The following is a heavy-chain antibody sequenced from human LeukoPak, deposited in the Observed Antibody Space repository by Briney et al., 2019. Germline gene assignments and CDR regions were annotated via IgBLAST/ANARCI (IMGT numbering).Heavy chain of an antibody. CDR2: INYSGTT. J-gene: IGHJ4*02. V-gene: IGHV4-30-4*01. CDR1: LDSTTSNF. Sequence: SETLSLTCTVSLDSTTSNFWSWVRQPPGKGLEWIGYINYSGTTYFNPSLKGRLTISLNTSKNHFSLRLSSVTAADTAVYYCAKILQRALDYWGQGTLVTVSS. CDR3: AKILQRALDY.